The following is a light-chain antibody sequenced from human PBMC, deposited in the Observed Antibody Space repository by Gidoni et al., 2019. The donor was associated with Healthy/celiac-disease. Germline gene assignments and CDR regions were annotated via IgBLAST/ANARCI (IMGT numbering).Light chain of an antibody. CDR3: SSSTSSSTRVV. J-gene: IGLJ2*01. CDR1: SSDVGGYNY. Sequence: QSALTQPASVSGSPGQAITISCTGTSSDVGGYNYVSWYQQHPGKAPKLMIYEVGNRPSGVSNRFSGSRSGNTASLTLSGLQAEDEADYYCSSSTSSSTRVVFGGGTKLTVL. CDR2: EVG. V-gene: IGLV2-14*01.